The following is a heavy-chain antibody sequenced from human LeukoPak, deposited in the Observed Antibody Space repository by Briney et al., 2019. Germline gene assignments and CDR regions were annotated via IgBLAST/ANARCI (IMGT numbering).Heavy chain of an antibody. CDR1: GDSISSSKYY. Sequence: SVTLSLTCMVSGDSISSSKYYWGWIRPPPGKGLEWIGYIYYRGSTNYNPSLKSRVTMSVDTSKNQFSLKLSSVTAADTAVYYCARDRVGYSYGSFVYWGQGTLVTVSS. CDR2: IYYRGST. J-gene: IGHJ4*02. D-gene: IGHD5-18*01. V-gene: IGHV4-61*01. CDR3: ARDRVGYSYGSFVY.